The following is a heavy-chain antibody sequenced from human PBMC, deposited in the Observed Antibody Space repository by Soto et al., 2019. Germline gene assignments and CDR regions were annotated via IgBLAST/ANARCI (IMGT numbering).Heavy chain of an antibody. J-gene: IGHJ6*02. CDR2: IYYSGST. D-gene: IGHD1-26*01. V-gene: IGHV4-61*01. CDR1: GGSVSSGSYY. Sequence: QVQLQESGPGLVKPSETLSLTCTVSGGSVSSGSYYWSWIRQPPGKGLEWIGDIYYSGSTNYNPSLKSRVTISVDTSKNQFSLKLSSVTAADTAVYYCATSGSYYYYYGMDVWGQGTTVTVSS. CDR3: ATSGSYYYYYGMDV.